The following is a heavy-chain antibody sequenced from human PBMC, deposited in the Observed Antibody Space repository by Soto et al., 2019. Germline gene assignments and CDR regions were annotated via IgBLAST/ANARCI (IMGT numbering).Heavy chain of an antibody. V-gene: IGHV3-66*01. J-gene: IGHJ4*02. CDR1: GVTVGNNT. CDR2: IYSGGDT. Sequence: EVRLVESGGGLVQPGGSLRLSCAASGVTVGNNTMSWARQAPGKGLEWVSVIYSGGDTRYADSVKGRFTMSRDSTKNTVYLEMDSLRAEDTAVYFCARNVPVTALGYWGQGSLVTVSS. CDR3: ARNVPVTALGY. D-gene: IGHD4-17*01.